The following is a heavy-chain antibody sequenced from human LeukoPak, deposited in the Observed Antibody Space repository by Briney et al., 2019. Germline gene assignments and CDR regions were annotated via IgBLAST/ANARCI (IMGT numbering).Heavy chain of an antibody. CDR1: GFTVSSNY. V-gene: IGHV3-53*01. Sequence: GGSLRLSCAASGFTVSSNYMNWARQAPGKGLEWVSVIYSSGSTYYADSVKGRFTISRDNSKNTLYLQMNSLRAEDTAVYYCARDLYGVSHDYWGQGTLVTVSS. CDR2: IYSSGST. D-gene: IGHD4-17*01. CDR3: ARDLYGVSHDY. J-gene: IGHJ4*02.